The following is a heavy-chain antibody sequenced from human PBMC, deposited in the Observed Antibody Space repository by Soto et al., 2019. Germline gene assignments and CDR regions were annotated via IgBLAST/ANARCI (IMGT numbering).Heavy chain of an antibody. CDR1: GFTFSSYG. Sequence: GGSLRLSCAASGFTFSSYGMHWVRQAPGKGLEWVAVISYDGSNKYYADSVKDRFTISRDNSKNTLYLQMNSLRAEDTAVYYCAKDSGVYYYYYGMDVWGQGTTVTVSS. D-gene: IGHD7-27*01. CDR3: AKDSGVYYYYYGMDV. CDR2: ISYDGSNK. V-gene: IGHV3-30*18. J-gene: IGHJ6*02.